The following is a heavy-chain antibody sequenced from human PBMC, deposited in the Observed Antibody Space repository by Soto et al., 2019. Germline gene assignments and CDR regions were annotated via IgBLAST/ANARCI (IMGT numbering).Heavy chain of an antibody. J-gene: IGHJ6*02. D-gene: IGHD3-3*01. Sequence: EVQLVESGGGLIQPGGSLRVSCEASVFGVSDNYMTWVRQAPGKGLEWVSVIDTAGRTNYAESVKGRFTISRDNAKNTLHLQMNSLRAEDTAVYYCARGATYYDFWSGYYTSYTYYGMDVWGQGTTVTVSS. CDR1: VFGVSDNY. CDR3: ARGATYYDFWSGYYTSYTYYGMDV. V-gene: IGHV3-53*01. CDR2: IDTAGRT.